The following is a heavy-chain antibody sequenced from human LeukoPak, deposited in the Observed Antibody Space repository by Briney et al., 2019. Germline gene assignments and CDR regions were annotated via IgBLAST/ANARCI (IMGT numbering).Heavy chain of an antibody. CDR2: ISYDGSNK. CDR3: AKLGHCSSTSCYGVFDY. CDR1: GFTFSSYG. J-gene: IGHJ4*02. D-gene: IGHD2-2*01. V-gene: IGHV3-30*18. Sequence: GGSLRLSCAASGFTFSSYGMHWVRQAPGKGLEWVAVISYDGSNKYYVDSVKGRFTISRDNSKNTLYLQMNSLGAEDTAVYYCAKLGHCSSTSCYGVFDYWGQGTLVTVSS.